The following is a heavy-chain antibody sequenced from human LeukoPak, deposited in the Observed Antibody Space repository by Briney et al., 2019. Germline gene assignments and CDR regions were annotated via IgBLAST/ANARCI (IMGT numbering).Heavy chain of an antibody. V-gene: IGHV1-8*01. D-gene: IGHD2-2*01. Sequence: ASVKVSCKASGYTFTSYDINWVRQATGQGLEWMGWMNPNSGNTGYAQKFQGRVTMTRNTSISTAYMELSSLRSEGTAVYYCARELSAALGDWFDPWGQGTLVTVSS. CDR3: ARELSAALGDWFDP. CDR2: MNPNSGNT. CDR1: GYTFTSYD. J-gene: IGHJ5*02.